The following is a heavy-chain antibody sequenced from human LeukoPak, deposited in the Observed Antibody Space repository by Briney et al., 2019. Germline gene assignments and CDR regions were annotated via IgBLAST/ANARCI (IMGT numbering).Heavy chain of an antibody. V-gene: IGHV3-33*01. CDR3: AREYTRYSRGWYYFDY. J-gene: IGHJ4*02. CDR2: IWYDGSNK. Sequence: RPGGSLRLSCAASGFTFSSYGMHWVRQAPGKGLEWVAVIWYDGSNKYYADSVKGRFTISRDNSKNTLYLQMNSLRAEDTAVYYCAREYTRYSRGWYYFDYWGQGTLVTVSS. D-gene: IGHD6-19*01. CDR1: GFTFSSYG.